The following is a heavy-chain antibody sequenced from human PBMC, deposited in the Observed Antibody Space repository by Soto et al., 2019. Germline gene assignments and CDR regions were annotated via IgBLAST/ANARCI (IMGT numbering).Heavy chain of an antibody. CDR3: ARDRLEVRYYDFWGGPCDY. CDR1: GYTFTSYY. J-gene: IGHJ4*02. CDR2: INPSGGST. D-gene: IGHD3-3*01. V-gene: IGHV1-46*01. Sequence: QVQLVQSGAEVKKPGASVKVSCKASGYTFTSYYMHWVRQAPGQGLEWMGIINPSGGSTSYAQKFQGRVTMTRDTSTSTVYMELSSLRSEDTAVYYCARDRLEVRYYDFWGGPCDYWGQGTLVTVSS.